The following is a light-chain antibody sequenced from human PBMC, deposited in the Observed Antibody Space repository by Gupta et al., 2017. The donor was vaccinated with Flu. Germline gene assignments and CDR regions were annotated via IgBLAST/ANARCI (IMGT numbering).Light chain of an antibody. CDR2: RAS. CDR3: QQYNNWHGSS. CDR1: QSVSGN. J-gene: IGKJ2*03. Sequence: EIEMTHPPATLSVSPGEGATLSCRASQSVSGNLDWYQQKPGQPPRLLIYRASTMDTGIPARFSGSGSGTELTLTISNLQTEDFAIYFCQQYNNWHGSSFGPGTKLEIK. V-gene: IGKV3-15*01.